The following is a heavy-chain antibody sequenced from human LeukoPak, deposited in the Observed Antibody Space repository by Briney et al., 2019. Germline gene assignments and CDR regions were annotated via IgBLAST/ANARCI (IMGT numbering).Heavy chain of an antibody. J-gene: IGHJ5*02. D-gene: IGHD4-23*01. CDR1: GYTFTRYY. CDR2: SNPSCGRT. CDR3: ARDNSVEDTAWWFDP. V-gene: IGHV1-46*01. Sequence: ASVNVSFKASGYTFTRYYMHWVRQPPAQGREGMGISNPSCGRTSYPQKFQGRVTMTSDISTRTDYMELNNLTSEDTAVYYCARDNSVEDTAWWFDPWGQGPLVTVSS.